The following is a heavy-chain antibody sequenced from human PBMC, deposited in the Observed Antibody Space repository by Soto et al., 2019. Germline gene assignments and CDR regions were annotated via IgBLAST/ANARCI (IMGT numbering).Heavy chain of an antibody. CDR2: TYYRSKWYN. CDR3: AREYCSGGSCFDYYYYGMDV. V-gene: IGHV6-1*01. J-gene: IGHJ6*02. CDR1: GDSVSSNSAA. D-gene: IGHD2-15*01. Sequence: SQTLSLTCAISGDSVSSNSAAWNWIRQSPSRGLEWLGRTYYRSKWYNDYAVSVKSRITINPDTSKNQFSLQLNSVTPEDTAVYYCAREYCSGGSCFDYYYYGMDVWGQGTTVTVSS.